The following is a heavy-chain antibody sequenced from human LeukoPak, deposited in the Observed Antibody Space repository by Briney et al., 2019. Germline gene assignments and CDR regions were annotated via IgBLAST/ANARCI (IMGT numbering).Heavy chain of an antibody. CDR2: IYTSGST. CDR1: GGSISSGGYY. V-gene: IGHV4-61*02. CDR3: ARNYYDSSGYSRPNWFDP. Sequence: SSETLSLTCTVSGGSISSGGYYWSWIRQPAGKGLEWIGRIYTSGSTNYNPPLKSRVTISVDTSKNQFSLKLSSVTAADTAVYYCARNYYDSSGYSRPNWFDPWGQGTLVTVSS. J-gene: IGHJ5*02. D-gene: IGHD3-22*01.